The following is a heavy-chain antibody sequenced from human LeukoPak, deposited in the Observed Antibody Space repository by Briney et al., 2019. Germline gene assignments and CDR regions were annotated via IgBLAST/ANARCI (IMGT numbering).Heavy chain of an antibody. CDR2: IWFDGSNK. Sequence: GGSLRLSCAASGFTFSNYGMHWVRQAPGKGLEWVAVIWFDGSNKFYADSVKGRFTISRDNSKNTLYLQMNGLRAEDTAVYYCARDRLGYCSGGSCYSAYDGFGIWGQGTMVTVSS. V-gene: IGHV3-33*01. CDR1: GFTFSNYG. CDR3: ARDRLGYCSGGSCYSAYDGFGI. D-gene: IGHD2-15*01. J-gene: IGHJ3*02.